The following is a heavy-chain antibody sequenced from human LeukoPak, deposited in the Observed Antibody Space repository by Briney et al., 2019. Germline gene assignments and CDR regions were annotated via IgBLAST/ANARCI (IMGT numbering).Heavy chain of an antibody. Sequence: GGSLRLSCAASGFTFSSYAMSWVRQATGKGLEWVSAISGGGASTYYADSVKGRFTISRDNSKNTLYLQMNSLRAEDTAVYYCAKETAGSGSYYFPEYFQHWGQGTLVTVFS. D-gene: IGHD3-10*01. CDR2: ISGGGAST. CDR1: GFTFSSYA. V-gene: IGHV3-23*01. J-gene: IGHJ1*01. CDR3: AKETAGSGSYYFPEYFQH.